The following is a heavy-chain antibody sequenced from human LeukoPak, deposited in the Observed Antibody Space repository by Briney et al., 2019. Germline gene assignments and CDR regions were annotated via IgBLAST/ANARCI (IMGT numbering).Heavy chain of an antibody. J-gene: IGHJ4*02. V-gene: IGHV4-39*07. CDR2: IYYSGST. CDR1: GGSISSSSYY. Sequence: SETLSLTCTVSGGSISSSSYYWGWIRQPPGKGLEWIGSIYYSGSTYYNPSLKSRVTILVDTSKNQFSLKLSSVTAADTAVYYCARVRPFISSSGDTHSWYHLDYWGQGTLVTVSS. D-gene: IGHD6-13*01. CDR3: ARVRPFISSSGDTHSWYHLDY.